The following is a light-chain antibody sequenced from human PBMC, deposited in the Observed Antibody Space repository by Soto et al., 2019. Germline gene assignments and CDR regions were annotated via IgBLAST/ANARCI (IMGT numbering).Light chain of an antibody. CDR3: QQYGSSPRFT. V-gene: IGKV3-20*01. CDR2: GAS. Sequence: EIVLTQSPGTLSLSPGERATLSCRASQSVSSSYLAWYQQKPGQAPRLLIYGASSRATGIPDRFSGSGSGTDFTLTISRLEPEDFAVYYWQQYGSSPRFTFGPGTEVDIK. CDR1: QSVSSSY. J-gene: IGKJ3*01.